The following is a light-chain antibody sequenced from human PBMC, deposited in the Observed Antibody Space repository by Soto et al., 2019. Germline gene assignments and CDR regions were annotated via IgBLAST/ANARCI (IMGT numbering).Light chain of an antibody. J-gene: IGKJ4*01. CDR1: QNILYSSHNKNY. Sequence: DIVMTQSPDSLTVSLGERATINCKSSQNILYSSHNKNYLAWYQQKPGQPPKLLIYWASTRESGVPDRFSGSGSGTDFTLTISSLQAEDVAVYYCQQYYSTRLTFGGGTKVDIK. CDR2: WAS. CDR3: QQYYSTRLT. V-gene: IGKV4-1*01.